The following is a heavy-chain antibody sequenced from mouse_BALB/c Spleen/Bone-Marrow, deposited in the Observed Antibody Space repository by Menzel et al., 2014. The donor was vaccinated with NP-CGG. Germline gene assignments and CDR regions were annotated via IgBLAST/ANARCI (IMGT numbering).Heavy chain of an antibody. CDR2: INPSNGRS. Sequence: QVQLQQSGAELGNPGASVKLSCKASGYTFTTYWLHWVHQRPGQGLEWIGEINPSNGRSNYNEKFKSKATLTVDKPTSKGYMQLGSLTSEDSAVYYSERTYFVYWGQGTTLTVSS. V-gene: IGHV1S81*02. CDR1: GYTFTTYW. J-gene: IGHJ2*01. CDR3: ERTYFVY.